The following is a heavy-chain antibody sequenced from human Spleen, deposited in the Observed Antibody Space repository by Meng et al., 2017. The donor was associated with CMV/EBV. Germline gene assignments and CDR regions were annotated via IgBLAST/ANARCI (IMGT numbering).Heavy chain of an antibody. J-gene: IGHJ4*02. V-gene: IGHV3-30-3*01. CDR3: AKDLEIVVVPAAMDFDY. CDR2: ISYDGSNK. CDR1: GFTFSSYA. D-gene: IGHD2-2*03. Sequence: GGSLRLSCAASGFTFSSYAMHWVRQAPGKGLEWVAVISYDGSNKYYADSVKGRFTISRDNSKNTLYLQMNSLRAEDTAVYYCAKDLEIVVVPAAMDFDYWGQGTLVTVSS.